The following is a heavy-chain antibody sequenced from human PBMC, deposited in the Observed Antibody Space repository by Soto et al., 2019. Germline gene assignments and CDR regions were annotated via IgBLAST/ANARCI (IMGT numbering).Heavy chain of an antibody. CDR3: ARASRMTGIAARDLGY. CDR1: GYTFTSYD. Sequence: ASVKVSCKASGYTFTSYDINWVRQATGQGLEWMGWMNPNSGNTGYAQKFQGRVTMTRNTSISTAYMELSSLRSEDTAVYYCARASRMTGIAARDLGYWGQGTLVTASS. D-gene: IGHD6-6*01. CDR2: MNPNSGNT. J-gene: IGHJ4*02. V-gene: IGHV1-8*01.